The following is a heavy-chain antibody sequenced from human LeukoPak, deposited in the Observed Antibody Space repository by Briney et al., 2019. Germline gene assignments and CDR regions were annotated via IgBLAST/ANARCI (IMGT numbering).Heavy chain of an antibody. CDR3: AAHYYDSSALDY. CDR2: IIPIFGTA. V-gene: IGHV1-69*05. Sequence: SVKVSCKASAGTFSSYAISWVRQAPGQGLEWMGGIIPIFGTANYAQKFQGRVTITTDESTSTAYMELSSLRSEDTAVYYCAAHYYDSSALDYWGQGTLVTVSS. CDR1: AGTFSSYA. D-gene: IGHD3-22*01. J-gene: IGHJ4*02.